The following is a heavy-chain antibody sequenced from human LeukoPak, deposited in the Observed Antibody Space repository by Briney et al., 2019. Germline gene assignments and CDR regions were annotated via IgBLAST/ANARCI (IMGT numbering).Heavy chain of an antibody. CDR3: ARGSLGYCSGGSCYPGSWFDP. D-gene: IGHD2-15*01. CDR1: GYTFTSYG. CDR2: ISAYNGNT. Sequence: ASVKVSCKASGYTFTSYGISWVRQAPGQGLEWMGWISAYNGNTNYAQKLQGRVTMTTDTSTSTAYMELRSLRSDDTAVYYCARGSLGYCSGGSCYPGSWFDPWGQGTLVTVSS. V-gene: IGHV1-18*01. J-gene: IGHJ5*02.